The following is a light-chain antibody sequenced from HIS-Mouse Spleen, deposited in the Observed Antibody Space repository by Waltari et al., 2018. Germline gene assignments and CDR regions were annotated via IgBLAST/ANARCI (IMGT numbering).Light chain of an antibody. J-gene: IGKJ1*01. CDR1: QSISSW. V-gene: IGKV1-5*03. CDR2: KAA. CDR3: QQYNSYSWT. Sequence: DIQMTQSPSTLSASVGDRVTITCRASQSISSWLALYQQKPGKAPKLLIYKAASLESGVPSRVSGSGSGTEFTLTISSLQPDDFATYYCQQYNSYSWTFGQGTKVEIK.